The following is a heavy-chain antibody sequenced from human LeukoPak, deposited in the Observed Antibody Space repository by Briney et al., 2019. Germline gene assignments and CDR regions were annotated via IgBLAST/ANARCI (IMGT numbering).Heavy chain of an antibody. CDR3: ARDGGARGYSFIRGQNAFDI. CDR1: GYSLHSGYY. CDR2: IYHSGST. D-gene: IGHD5-18*01. Sequence: PSETLSLTCIVSGYSLHSGYYWGWVRQPPGKGLEWIGSIYHSGSTYYNPSLKHRDTISVDTSKIQFSLKLSSVTAEDTAVYYCARDGGARGYSFIRGQNAFDIWGQGTMVTVSS. V-gene: IGHV4-38-2*02. J-gene: IGHJ3*02.